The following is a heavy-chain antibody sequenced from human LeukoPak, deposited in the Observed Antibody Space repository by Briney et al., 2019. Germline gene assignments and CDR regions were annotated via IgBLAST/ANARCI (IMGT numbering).Heavy chain of an antibody. CDR3: ARDYGTRGYRYFDY. CDR1: GFTFSSYG. V-gene: IGHV3-30*03. CDR2: ISYDGSNK. J-gene: IGHJ4*02. Sequence: GRSLRLSCAASGFTFSSYGMHWVRQAPGKGLEWVAVISYDGSNKYYADSVKGRFTISRDNSKNTLYLQMNSLRAEDTAVYYCARDYGTRGYRYFDYWGQGTLVTVSS. D-gene: IGHD2-15*01.